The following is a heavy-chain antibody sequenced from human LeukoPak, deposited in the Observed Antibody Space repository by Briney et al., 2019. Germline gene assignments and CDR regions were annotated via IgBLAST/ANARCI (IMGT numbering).Heavy chain of an antibody. CDR1: GYSFTIYW. Sequence: GESLKISCKGSGYSFTIYWIGWVRQMPGKGLEWMGIIYPGDSDARYSPSFQGQVTISADKSITPAYPQWSSLKASDTAMYYCARRMVRGVMDYFDYWGQGTLVTVSS. CDR3: ARRMVRGVMDYFDY. V-gene: IGHV5-51*01. J-gene: IGHJ4*02. D-gene: IGHD3-10*01. CDR2: IYPGDSDA.